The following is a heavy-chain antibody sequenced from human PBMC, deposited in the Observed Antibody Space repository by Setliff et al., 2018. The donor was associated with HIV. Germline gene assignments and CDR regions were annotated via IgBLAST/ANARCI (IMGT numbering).Heavy chain of an antibody. CDR1: GGSVNTNRYY. CDR2: VYFRGCT. V-gene: IGHV4-39*01. J-gene: IGHJ6*03. CDR3: ARQEIFVVVFKTNYYFMDV. D-gene: IGHD3-3*01. Sequence: PSETLSLTCSVSGGSVNTNRYYWVWIRQPPGKGLEWIGSVYFRGCTYYNPSLESRVAMYVDTSTNQLSLKLIAVTAAATSVYYCARQEIFVVVFKTNYYFMDVWGKGTAVTVSS.